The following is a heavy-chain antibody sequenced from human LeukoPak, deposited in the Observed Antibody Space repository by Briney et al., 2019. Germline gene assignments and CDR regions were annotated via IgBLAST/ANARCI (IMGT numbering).Heavy chain of an antibody. CDR3: AREVVIVPDYYYYGLDV. D-gene: IGHD2/OR15-2a*01. CDR2: ISSNGDSL. J-gene: IGHJ6*02. Sequence: PGGSLRLSCAASGFSFNDYYMTWIRQAPGKGLEWVSFISSNGDSLYYADSVEGRFTISRDNAKDSVYLQMNSLRAEDTGVYYCAREVVIVPDYYYYGLDVWGQGTTVTVSS. V-gene: IGHV3-11*01. CDR1: GFSFNDYY.